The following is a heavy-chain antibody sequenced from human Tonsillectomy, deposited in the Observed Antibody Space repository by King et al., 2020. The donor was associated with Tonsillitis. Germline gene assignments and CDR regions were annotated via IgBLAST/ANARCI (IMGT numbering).Heavy chain of an antibody. CDR2: MYYSGTS. J-gene: IGHJ4*02. Sequence: QLQESCPGVVKPSETLSLTCTVSGGSISSSDHYWALIRQPPGKGLEWIGYMYYSGTSFYNPSLKIRITISGGTSENRFSLRLSSVTAADTAVYFCARYVSGSFDYWGQGALVTVSS. V-gene: IGHV4-39*01. CDR3: ARYVSGSFDY. D-gene: IGHD1-26*01. CDR1: GGSISSSDHY.